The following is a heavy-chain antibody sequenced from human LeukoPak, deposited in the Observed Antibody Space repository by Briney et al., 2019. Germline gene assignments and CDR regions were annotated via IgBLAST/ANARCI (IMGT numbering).Heavy chain of an antibody. J-gene: IGHJ6*04. CDR2: ISCDGSNK. CDR1: GFTFSSYA. V-gene: IGHV3-30*04. D-gene: IGHD2-2*03. Sequence: GRSLRLSCAASGFTFSSYAMHWVRQAPGKGLEWVAVISCDGSNKYYADSVKGRFTISRDNSKNTLYLQMNSLRAEDTAVYYCAREIPVFLGIVVVPAAIARRGGMDVWGKGTTVTVSS. CDR3: AREIPVFLGIVVVPAAIARRGGMDV.